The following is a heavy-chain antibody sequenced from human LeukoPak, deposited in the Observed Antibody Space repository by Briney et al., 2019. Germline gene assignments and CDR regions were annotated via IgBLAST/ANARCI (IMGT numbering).Heavy chain of an antibody. CDR2: INHSGST. V-gene: IGHV4-34*01. J-gene: IGHJ2*01. Sequence: PSETLSLTCAVYGGSFSGYYWSWIRQPPGKGLEWIGEINHSGSTNYNPSLKSRVTISVDTSKNQFSLKLSSVTAADTAAYYCTRADSSTNPFDLWGRGTLVTVSS. CDR1: GGSFSGYY. D-gene: IGHD2-2*01. CDR3: TRADSSTNPFDL.